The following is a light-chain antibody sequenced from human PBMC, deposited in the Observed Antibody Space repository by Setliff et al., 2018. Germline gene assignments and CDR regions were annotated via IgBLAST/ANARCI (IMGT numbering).Light chain of an antibody. V-gene: IGLV2-14*03. CDR3: CSYTAKNTLI. CDR2: DVN. J-gene: IGLJ2*01. CDR1: SSDIGGYSY. Sequence: QSALTQPDSVSGSPGQSITILCTGSSSDIGGYSYVSWYQQHPGKVPKLIIFDVNNRPSGVSTRFSGSKAGSGATLTISGLQSEDEADYFCCSYTAKNTLIFGGGTKVTV.